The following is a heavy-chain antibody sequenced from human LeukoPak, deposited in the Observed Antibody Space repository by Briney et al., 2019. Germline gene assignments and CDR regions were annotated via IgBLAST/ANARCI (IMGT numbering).Heavy chain of an antibody. Sequence: PGGSLRLSCAASGFTFSSYWMHWVRQAPGKGLVWVSRINSDGSSTSYADSVKGRFTISRDNAKNSLYLQMNSLRAEDTAVYYCARDLRPSAGIAAAGTFDYWGQGTLVTVSS. CDR2: INSDGSST. CDR1: GFTFSSYW. CDR3: ARDLRPSAGIAAAGTFDY. V-gene: IGHV3-74*01. J-gene: IGHJ4*02. D-gene: IGHD6-13*01.